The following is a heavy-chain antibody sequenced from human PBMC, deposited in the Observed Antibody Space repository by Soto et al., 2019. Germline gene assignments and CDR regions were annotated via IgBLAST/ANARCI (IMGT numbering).Heavy chain of an antibody. Sequence: QVQLQESGPGLVKPSETLSLTCSVSGGSRSRYYWSWIRQSPGQGLEWIGFIFDSGSTAYNPALESRVTISVDTSENQFSLSLSSVTAADTPAYYCARHEKGSSFDYWGQGTLVTVSS. CDR1: GGSRSRYY. CDR3: ARHEKGSSFDY. V-gene: IGHV4-59*08. D-gene: IGHD3-10*01. J-gene: IGHJ4*02. CDR2: IFDSGST.